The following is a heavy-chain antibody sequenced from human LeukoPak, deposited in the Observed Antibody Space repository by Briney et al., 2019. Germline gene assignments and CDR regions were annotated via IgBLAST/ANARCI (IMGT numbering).Heavy chain of an antibody. J-gene: IGHJ3*02. D-gene: IGHD2-15*01. CDR2: IYYSGST. V-gene: IGHV4-59*08. CDR1: GGSISSYY. CDR3: ARVPPGRYCSGGSCYRNDAFDI. Sequence: KPSETLSLTCTGSGGSISSYYWSWIRQPPGKGLEWIGYIYYSGSTNYNPSLKSRVTISVDTSKNQFSLKLSSVTAADTAVYYCARVPPGRYCSGGSCYRNDAFDIWGQGTMVTVSS.